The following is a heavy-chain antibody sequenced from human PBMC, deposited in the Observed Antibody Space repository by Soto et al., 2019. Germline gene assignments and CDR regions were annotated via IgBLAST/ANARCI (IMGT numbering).Heavy chain of an antibody. V-gene: IGHV3-74*01. Sequence: EVQLVESGGGLVQPGGSLRLSCAASGFTFSNYWMHWDRQSPGKGLVWVSRIKTDGSDTHYADSVTGRFTISRDNAKNTLYLQMNSLRDEDTAVYYCARPRTSDWAYDIWGQGTMVIVSS. CDR2: IKTDGSDT. D-gene: IGHD3-9*01. CDR1: GFTFSNYW. J-gene: IGHJ3*02. CDR3: ARPRTSDWAYDI.